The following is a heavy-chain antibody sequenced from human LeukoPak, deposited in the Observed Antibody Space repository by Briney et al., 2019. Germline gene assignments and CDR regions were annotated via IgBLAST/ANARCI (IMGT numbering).Heavy chain of an antibody. D-gene: IGHD6-13*01. Sequence: GGSLRLSCAASGFTFSSYAMHWVRQAPGKGWVWVAVISYDGSNKYYADSVKGRFTISRDNSKNTLYLQMNSLRAEDTAVYYCTRDRAAAGTGGDDAFDIWGQGTMVTVSS. CDR1: GFTFSSYA. V-gene: IGHV3-30-3*01. CDR3: TRDRAAAGTGGDDAFDI. J-gene: IGHJ3*02. CDR2: ISYDGSNK.